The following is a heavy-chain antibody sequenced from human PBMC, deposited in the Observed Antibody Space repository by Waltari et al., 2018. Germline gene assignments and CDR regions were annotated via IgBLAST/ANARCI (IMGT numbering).Heavy chain of an antibody. CDR3: ARLGVGAPFDY. V-gene: IGHV4-38-2*01. J-gene: IGHJ4*02. CDR2: IYHSGST. Sequence: QVQLQESGPGLVKPSETLSLTCAVSGYSISSGYYWGWIRQPPGKGLEWIGSIYHSGSTYYNPSLKSRVTISVDTSKNQFSLKLSSVTAADTAVYYCARLGVGAPFDYWGQGTLVTVSS. CDR1: GYSISSGYY. D-gene: IGHD1-26*01.